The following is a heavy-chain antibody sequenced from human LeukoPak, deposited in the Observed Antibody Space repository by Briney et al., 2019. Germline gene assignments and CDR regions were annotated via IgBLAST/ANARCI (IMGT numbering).Heavy chain of an antibody. CDR1: GGSISSSSYY. J-gene: IGHJ4*02. D-gene: IGHD6-19*01. CDR2: IYYSGST. V-gene: IGHV4-39*01. Sequence: SETLSLTCSVSGGSISSSSYYWGWIRQPPGTGLEWIGSIYYSGSTYYNPSLKSRVTISVDTSKNQFSLKLSSVTAADTAVYYCARPGPAYSSGWYYWGQGTLVTVSS. CDR3: ARPGPAYSSGWYY.